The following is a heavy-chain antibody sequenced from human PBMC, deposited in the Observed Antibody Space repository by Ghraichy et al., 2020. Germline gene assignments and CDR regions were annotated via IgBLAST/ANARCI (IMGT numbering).Heavy chain of an antibody. V-gene: IGHV4-34*01. J-gene: IGHJ4*02. D-gene: IGHD3-3*01. CDR2: INHSGST. Sequence: SQTLSLTCAVYGGSFSGYYWSWIRQPPGKGLEWIGEINHSGSTNYNPSLKSRVTISVDTSKNQFSLKLSSVTAADTAVYYCARGPPKRGYDFWSGPPGVYFDYWGQGTLVTVSS. CDR1: GGSFSGYY. CDR3: ARGPPKRGYDFWSGPPGVYFDY.